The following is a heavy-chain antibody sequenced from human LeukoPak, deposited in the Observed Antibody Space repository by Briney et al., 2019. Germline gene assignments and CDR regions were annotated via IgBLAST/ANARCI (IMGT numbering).Heavy chain of an antibody. D-gene: IGHD6-13*01. Sequence: PSETLSLTCAVYGGSFSGYYWSWIRQPPGKGLEWIGEINHSGSTNYNPSLKSRVTISVDTSKNQFSLKLSSVTAADTAVYYCARDRKILLIAAAGKGGFDPWGQGTLVTVSS. CDR2: INHSGST. J-gene: IGHJ5*02. CDR1: GGSFSGYY. CDR3: ARDRKILLIAAAGKGGFDP. V-gene: IGHV4-34*01.